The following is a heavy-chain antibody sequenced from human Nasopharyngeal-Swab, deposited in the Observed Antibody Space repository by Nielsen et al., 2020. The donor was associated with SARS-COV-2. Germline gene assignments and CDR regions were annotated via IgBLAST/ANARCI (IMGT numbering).Heavy chain of an antibody. CDR2: VNQDGSRR. J-gene: IGHJ4*02. CDR3: VKHQGSSSDQ. CDR1: GFTFSLYA. Sequence: GESLKISCSASGFTFSLYAMHWVRQAPGKGLVWVSRVNQDGSRRDYADSVRGRFTISRDNAKNTLYLQMNSLRVEDTAVYYCVKHQGSSSDQWGQGTLVTVSS. V-gene: IGHV3-74*01.